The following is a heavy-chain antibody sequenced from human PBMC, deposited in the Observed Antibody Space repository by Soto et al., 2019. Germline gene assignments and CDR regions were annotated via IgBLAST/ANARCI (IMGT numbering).Heavy chain of an antibody. CDR1: GGSISSGGYS. D-gene: IGHD6-6*01. CDR3: AGVIAARPLGY. Sequence: QLQLQESGSGLVKPSQTLSLTCAVSGGSISSGGYSWSWIRQPPGKGLEWIGYSYHSGSTYYDPPLKSRVTISVDRSKNKFSLKLSSVTAADTAVYYCAGVIAARPLGYWGQGTLVTVSS. J-gene: IGHJ4*02. CDR2: SYHSGST. V-gene: IGHV4-30-2*01.